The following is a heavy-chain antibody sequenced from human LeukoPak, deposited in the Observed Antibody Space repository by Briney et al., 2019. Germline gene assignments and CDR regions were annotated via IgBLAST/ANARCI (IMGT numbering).Heavy chain of an antibody. V-gene: IGHV1-69*01. CDR2: IIPIFGTA. Sequence: ASVKVSCKSSGGTFSSYAISWVRQAPGQGLEWMGGIIPIFGTANYAQKFQGRVTITADESTSTAYMELSSLRSEDTAVYYCAIDSSSGDAFDIWGQGTMVTVSS. J-gene: IGHJ3*02. CDR3: AIDSSSGDAFDI. CDR1: GGTFSSYA. D-gene: IGHD6-13*01.